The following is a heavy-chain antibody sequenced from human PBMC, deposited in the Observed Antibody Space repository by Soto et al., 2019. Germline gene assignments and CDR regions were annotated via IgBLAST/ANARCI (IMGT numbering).Heavy chain of an antibody. D-gene: IGHD6-13*01. CDR2: ISAYNGNT. V-gene: IGHV1-18*01. CDR3: ARDLIIAAAGTAAFDI. J-gene: IGHJ3*02. CDR1: GYTFTSYG. Sequence: ASVKVSCKASGYTFTSYGISWVRQAPGQGLEWMGWISAYNGNTNYAQKLQGRVTMTTDTSTSTAYMELRSLRSDDTAVFYCARDLIIAAAGTAAFDIWSQGTMVTVSS.